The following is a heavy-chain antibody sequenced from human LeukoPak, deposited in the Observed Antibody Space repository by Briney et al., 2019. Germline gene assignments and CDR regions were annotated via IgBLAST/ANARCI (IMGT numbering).Heavy chain of an antibody. CDR3: ARCGSLRIWSKNWFDP. CDR1: GGSFSGYY. Sequence: PSETLSLTCAVYGGSFSGYYWSWIRQPPGKGLEWIGEINHSGSTNYNPSLKSRVTISVDTSKNQFSLKLSSVTAADTAVYYCARCGSLRIWSKNWFDPWGQGTLVTVSS. D-gene: IGHD5-12*01. CDR2: INHSGST. J-gene: IGHJ5*02. V-gene: IGHV4-34*01.